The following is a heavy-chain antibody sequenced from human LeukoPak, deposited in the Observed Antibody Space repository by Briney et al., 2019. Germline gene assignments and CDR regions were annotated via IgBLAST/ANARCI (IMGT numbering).Heavy chain of an antibody. CDR1: GYTFTSYY. V-gene: IGHV1-2*06. J-gene: IGHJ4*02. CDR2: INPNSGAT. D-gene: IGHD6-19*01. CDR3: ARGAGTLTPPDY. Sequence: ASVKVSCKASGYTFTSYYIHWVRQAPGQGLEWMGRINPNSGATNYAQKFQGRVTMTRDTSISTAYMELSRLRSDDTAVYYCARGAGTLTPPDYWGQGTLVTVSS.